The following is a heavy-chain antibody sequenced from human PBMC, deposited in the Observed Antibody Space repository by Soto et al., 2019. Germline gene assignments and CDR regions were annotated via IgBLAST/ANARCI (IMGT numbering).Heavy chain of an antibody. Sequence: QVQLVQSGAEVKKPGSSVKVSCKASGGTFSSYTISWVRQAPGQRLEWMGRIISILGIANYAQKFQGRVTITADKSTSTAYMELSSLRSEDTAVYYCARDARSSFDWFDPWGQGTLVTVSS. CDR1: GGTFSSYT. J-gene: IGHJ5*02. CDR3: ARDARSSFDWFDP. V-gene: IGHV1-69*08. CDR2: IISILGIA.